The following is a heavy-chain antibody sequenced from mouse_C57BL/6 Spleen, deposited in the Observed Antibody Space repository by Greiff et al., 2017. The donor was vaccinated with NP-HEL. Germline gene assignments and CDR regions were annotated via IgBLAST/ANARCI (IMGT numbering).Heavy chain of an antibody. J-gene: IGHJ2*01. V-gene: IGHV1-26*01. D-gene: IGHD1-1*01. CDR3: ARRGDYYGSSSDY. CDR1: GYTFTDYY. Sequence: VQLQQSGPELVKPGASVKISCKASGYTFTDYYMNWVKQSHGKSLEWIGDINPNNGGTSYNQKFKGKATLTVDKSSSTAYMERRSLTSEDSAVYYCARRGDYYGSSSDYWGQGTTLTVSS. CDR2: INPNNGGT.